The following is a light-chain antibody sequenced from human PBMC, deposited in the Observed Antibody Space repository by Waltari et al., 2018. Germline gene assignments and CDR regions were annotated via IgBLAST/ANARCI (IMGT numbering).Light chain of an antibody. Sequence: DIVVTQSPDSLTVSLGERATINCTSRQTLLFDSDKKNYMAWYQQKPGLPPRLLVYWATTRQPGVPDRFSGSGSGTDFSLTIDNLQPEDVAVYYCHQYVTAPWTFGQGTRLEI. CDR1: QTLLFDSDKKNY. V-gene: IGKV4-1*01. CDR3: HQYVTAPWT. CDR2: WAT. J-gene: IGKJ1*01.